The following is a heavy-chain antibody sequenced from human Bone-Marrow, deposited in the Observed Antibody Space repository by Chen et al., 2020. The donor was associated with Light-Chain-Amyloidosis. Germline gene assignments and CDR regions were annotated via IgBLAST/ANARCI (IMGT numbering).Heavy chain of an antibody. J-gene: IGHJ6*03. Sequence: QVQLQQWGAGLLKPSETLSLTCGVYGGSLSVYYWRWIRQSPGKGLEWIGEINHIGDTKYNTSLRGRVTISVDTYKNQFSLKLRSVTAADTAVYYCARRIFGIVRTAYSYYMDVWGKGTTVTVSS. D-gene: IGHD3-3*01. CDR1: GGSLSVYY. CDR3: ARRIFGIVRTAYSYYMDV. V-gene: IGHV4-34*01. CDR2: INHIGDT.